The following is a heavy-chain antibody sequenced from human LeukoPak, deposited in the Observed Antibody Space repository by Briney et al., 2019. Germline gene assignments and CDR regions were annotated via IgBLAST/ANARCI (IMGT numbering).Heavy chain of an antibody. CDR2: IIPIFGTA. J-gene: IGHJ1*01. Sequence: ASVKVSCKASGGTVSSYAISWVRQAPGQGLEWMGGIIPIFGTANYAQKFQGRVTITADESTSTAYMELSSLRSEDTAVYYCARSIYCSSTSCSVYFQHWGQGTLVTVSS. V-gene: IGHV1-69*01. CDR1: GGTVSSYA. CDR3: ARSIYCSSTSCSVYFQH. D-gene: IGHD2-2*01.